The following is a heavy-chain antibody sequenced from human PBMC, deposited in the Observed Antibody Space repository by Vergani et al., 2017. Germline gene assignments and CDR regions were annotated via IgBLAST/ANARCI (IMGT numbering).Heavy chain of an antibody. Sequence: EVQLVESGGGLVQPGRSLRLSCAASGFTFDDYAMHWVRQAPGKGLEWVSGISWNSGSIGYADSVKGRFTISRDNAKNSLYLQMNSLRAEDTAVYYCAKGSSVGATSFDYWGQGTLVTVSS. D-gene: IGHD1-26*01. CDR2: ISWNSGSI. J-gene: IGHJ4*02. CDR3: AKGSSVGATSFDY. V-gene: IGHV3-9*01. CDR1: GFTFDDYA.